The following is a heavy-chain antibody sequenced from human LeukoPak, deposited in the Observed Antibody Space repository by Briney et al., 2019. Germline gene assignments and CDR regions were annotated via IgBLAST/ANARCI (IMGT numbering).Heavy chain of an antibody. CDR1: GYTFTSYG. Sequence: ASVKVSCKASGYTFTSYGISWVRQAPGQGLEWMGWISVYDGNTNYAQKLQGRVTMTTDTSTNTAYMELRSLRSDDTAVYYCARGDIVVVVGATPFDYWGQGTQVTVSS. J-gene: IGHJ4*02. V-gene: IGHV1-18*01. D-gene: IGHD2-15*01. CDR2: ISVYDGNT. CDR3: ARGDIVVVVGATPFDY.